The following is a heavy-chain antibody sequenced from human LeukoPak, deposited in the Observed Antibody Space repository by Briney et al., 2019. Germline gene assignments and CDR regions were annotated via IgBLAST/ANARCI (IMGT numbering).Heavy chain of an antibody. Sequence: PGGSLRLSCAASGFSVSTNYMSWVRQAPGKGLEWGSVIYSGGNAYYADSVKGRFTISRDNSKNTLYLQMNSLRAGDTAVYYCARDFLGEVGTRYTFDIWGQGTMVTVSS. CDR3: ARDFLGEVGTRYTFDI. D-gene: IGHD1-26*01. CDR1: GFSVSTNY. J-gene: IGHJ3*02. V-gene: IGHV3-53*01. CDR2: IYSGGNA.